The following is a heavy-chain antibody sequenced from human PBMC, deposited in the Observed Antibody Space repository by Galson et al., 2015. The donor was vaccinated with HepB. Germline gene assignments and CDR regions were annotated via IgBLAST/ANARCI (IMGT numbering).Heavy chain of an antibody. CDR2: ISSNGGST. Sequence: SLRLSCAASGFTFSSYAMHWVRQAPGKGLDYVSAISSNGGSTYYADSVKGRFTISRDNSKNTLYLQMSSLRAEDTAVYYCVTYYIWFDPWGQGTLVTVSS. CDR3: VTYYIWFDP. CDR1: GFTFSSYA. V-gene: IGHV3-64D*06. D-gene: IGHD3-10*01. J-gene: IGHJ5*02.